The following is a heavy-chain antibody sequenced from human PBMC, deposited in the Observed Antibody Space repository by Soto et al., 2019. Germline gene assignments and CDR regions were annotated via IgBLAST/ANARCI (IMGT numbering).Heavy chain of an antibody. CDR3: ARDKITGLFDY. D-gene: IGHD2-8*02. Sequence: QVQLQQWGAGLLKPSETLSLTCAVYGGSFSGYSWTWIRQPPGTGLEWIGEINHSGSTNYNPSLKSRVTISVDTSKNQFSRKLTSVTVADTAVYYCARDKITGLFDYWGQGTLVTVSS. CDR2: INHSGST. CDR1: GGSFSGYS. V-gene: IGHV4-34*01. J-gene: IGHJ4*02.